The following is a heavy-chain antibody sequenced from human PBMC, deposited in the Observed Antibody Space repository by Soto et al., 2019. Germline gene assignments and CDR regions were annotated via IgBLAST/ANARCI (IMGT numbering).Heavy chain of an antibody. V-gene: IGHV1-18*01. CDR2: ISAYNGNT. CDR3: ARSGDYYYGMDV. Sequence: ASVKVSCKASGYTFTSYGISWVRQAPGQGLEWMGWISAYNGNTNYAQKFQGRVTMTRDTSTSTVYMELSSLRSEDTAVYYCARSGDYYYGMDVWGQGTTVTVSS. D-gene: IGHD3-10*01. CDR1: GYTFTSYG. J-gene: IGHJ6*02.